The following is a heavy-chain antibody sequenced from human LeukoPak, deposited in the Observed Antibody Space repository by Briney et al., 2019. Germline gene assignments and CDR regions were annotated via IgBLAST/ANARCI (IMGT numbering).Heavy chain of an antibody. V-gene: IGHV4-31*03. J-gene: IGHJ3*02. CDR2: FYYSGST. CDR1: GGSIGSGGYY. Sequence: PSETLSLTSTVSGGSIGSGGYYWSWIRQHPVKGLEWIGYFYYSGSTYYNPSLKSRVTISIDTSKNQFSLTLTSVTAADTAVYYCTRDVKGSDAFDIWGQGTMVTVSS. CDR3: TRDVKGSDAFDI.